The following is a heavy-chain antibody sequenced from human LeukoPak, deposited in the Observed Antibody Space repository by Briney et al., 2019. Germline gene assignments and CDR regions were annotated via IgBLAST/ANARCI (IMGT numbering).Heavy chain of an antibody. CDR1: GYTFTNYI. J-gene: IGHJ3*02. D-gene: IGHD3-3*01. Sequence: ASVKVSCKTSGYTFTNYIINWMRQVPGQGLEWMGWISGYNGNTNYAQRFQGRVTLTTDTSTSTAYMELRSLRSDDTAVYYCARGRLEWLHDAFDIWGQGTMVTVSS. CDR3: ARGRLEWLHDAFDI. CDR2: ISGYNGNT. V-gene: IGHV1-18*01.